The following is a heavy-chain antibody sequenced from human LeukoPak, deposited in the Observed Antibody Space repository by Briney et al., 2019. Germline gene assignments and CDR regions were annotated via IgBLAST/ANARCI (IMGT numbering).Heavy chain of an antibody. Sequence: ASVKVSCKASGYSFTNYAMNWVRQAPGQGLEWMGWIHPSTGNPTYAQGFTGRFVFSLDTSVSTTYLQISSLKAEDTAVYFCARAFQSLGGLSLPDYWGQGTLVTVPS. CDR2: IHPSTGNP. D-gene: IGHD3-16*02. J-gene: IGHJ4*02. CDR3: ARAFQSLGGLSLPDY. CDR1: GYSFTNYA. V-gene: IGHV7-4-1*02.